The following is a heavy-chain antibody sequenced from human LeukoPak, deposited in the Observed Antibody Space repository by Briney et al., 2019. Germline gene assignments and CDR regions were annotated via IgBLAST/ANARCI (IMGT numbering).Heavy chain of an antibody. CDR2: INHSGKT. J-gene: IGHJ4*02. V-gene: IGHV4-34*01. D-gene: IGHD4-11*01. CDR1: GASFSGYY. CDR3: ARVAATGWGAAMTTFYFDY. Sequence: SETLSLTCAVYGASFSGYYSSWIRQPPGKGLEWIGEINHSGKTKDNPSLKSRVTMSVDASKNQISLQLSSVTAADTAVYYCARVAATGWGAAMTTFYFDYWGQGTLVTVSS.